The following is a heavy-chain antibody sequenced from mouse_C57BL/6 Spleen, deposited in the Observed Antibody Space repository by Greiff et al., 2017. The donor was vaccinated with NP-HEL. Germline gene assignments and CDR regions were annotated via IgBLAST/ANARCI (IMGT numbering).Heavy chain of an antibody. CDR1: GYAFSSYW. CDR2: IYPGDGDT. D-gene: IGHD2-4*01. Sequence: VQLQQSGAELVKPGASVKISCKASGYAFSSYWMNRVKQRPGKGLEWIGQIYPGDGDTNYNGKFKGKATLTADKSSSTAYMQLSSLTSEDSAVYFCARRSYDYDGGFAYWGQGTLVTVSA. J-gene: IGHJ3*01. CDR3: ARRSYDYDGGFAY. V-gene: IGHV1-80*01.